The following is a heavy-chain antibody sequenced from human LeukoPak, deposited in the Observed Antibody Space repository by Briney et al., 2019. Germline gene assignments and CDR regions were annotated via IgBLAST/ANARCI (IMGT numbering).Heavy chain of an antibody. CDR2: IYYSGST. V-gene: IGHV4-59*01. D-gene: IGHD6-6*01. CDR3: ARDPRDVYSSSRPRDY. J-gene: IGHJ4*02. CDR1: GGSISSYY. Sequence: PSETLSLTCTVSGGSISSYYWSWLRQPPGKGLEWVGYIYYSGSTNYNPSLKSRVTISVDTSKNQFSLKLSSVTAADTAVYYCARDPRDVYSSSRPRDYWGQGTLVTVSS.